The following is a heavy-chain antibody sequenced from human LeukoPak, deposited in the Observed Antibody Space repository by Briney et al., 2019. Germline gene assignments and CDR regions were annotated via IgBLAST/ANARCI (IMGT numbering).Heavy chain of an antibody. V-gene: IGHV4-34*01. CDR1: GGSFSGYY. CDR3: AREVADMIVGDLRAFDI. CDR2: INHSGST. J-gene: IGHJ3*02. D-gene: IGHD3-22*01. Sequence: PSETLSLTCAVYGGSFSGYYWSWIRQPPGKGLEWIGEINHSGSTNYNPSLKSRVTISVDTPKNQFSLKLSSVTAADTAVYYCAREVADMIVGDLRAFDIWGQGTMVTVSS.